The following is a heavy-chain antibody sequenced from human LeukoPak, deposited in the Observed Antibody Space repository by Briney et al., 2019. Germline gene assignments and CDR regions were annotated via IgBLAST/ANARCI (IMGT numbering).Heavy chain of an antibody. CDR2: ISYAGSNK. J-gene: IGHJ4*02. Sequence: GGSLRLSCVASGFTFSSYAMHWVRQAPGKGLEWVAVISYAGSNKYYADSVKGRFTISRDNSKNTLYLQMNSLRAEDTAVYYCARDRFSYLGYCSSTSCSHFDYWGQGTLVTVSS. CDR3: ARDRFSYLGYCSSTSCSHFDY. CDR1: GFTFSSYA. V-gene: IGHV3-30-3*01. D-gene: IGHD2-2*01.